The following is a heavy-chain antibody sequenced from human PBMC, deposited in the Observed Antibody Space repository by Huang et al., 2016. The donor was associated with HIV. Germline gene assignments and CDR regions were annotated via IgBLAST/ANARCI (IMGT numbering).Heavy chain of an antibody. D-gene: IGHD6-13*01. J-gene: IGHJ4*02. V-gene: IGHV2-5*02. CDR3: VHRLRYGKWYVDY. CDR1: GFSLTSSGVA. Sequence: QITLKESGPTLVKPTQTLTLTCTFSGFSLTSSGVAVGWIRQPPGKALEWLALSYWDNEERFSPSRKTRLTITKDTPKNEVVLTMTNMDPVDTATYYCVHRLRYGKWYVDYWGQGVLVTVSS. CDR2: SYWDNEE.